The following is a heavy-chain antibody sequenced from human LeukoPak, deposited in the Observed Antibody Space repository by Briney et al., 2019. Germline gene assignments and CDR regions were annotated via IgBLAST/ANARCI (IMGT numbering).Heavy chain of an antibody. CDR2: IYYSGST. D-gene: IGHD6-13*01. CDR1: GGSISSGGYY. J-gene: IGHJ5*02. CDR3: ARENLENYSSSWYGGFYP. Sequence: SQTLSLTCTVSGGSISSGGYYWSWIRQHPGKGLEWIGYIYYSGSTYYNPSLKSRVTISVDTSKNQFSLKLSSVTAADTAVYYCARENLENYSSSWYGGFYPWGQGTLVTVSS. V-gene: IGHV4-31*03.